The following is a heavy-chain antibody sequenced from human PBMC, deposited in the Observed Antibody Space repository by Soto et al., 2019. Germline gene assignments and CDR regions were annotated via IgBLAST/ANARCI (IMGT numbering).Heavy chain of an antibody. J-gene: IGHJ3*02. V-gene: IGHV3-21*01. CDR1: GFTFNTYS. Sequence: GGSLRLSCAASGFTFNTYSMNWVRQAPGKGLEWVSSISSSSSYIYYADSMKGRFTISRDNAKNSLYLQVNSLRAEDTAVYYCARDRRRYCTSVSCYDDPDAFDIWGQGTMVTVSS. CDR3: ARDRRRYCTSVSCYDDPDAFDI. CDR2: ISSSSSYI. D-gene: IGHD2-15*01.